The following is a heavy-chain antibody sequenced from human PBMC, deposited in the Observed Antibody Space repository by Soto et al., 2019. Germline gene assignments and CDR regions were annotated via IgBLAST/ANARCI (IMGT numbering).Heavy chain of an antibody. CDR1: GDSIRSGGYY. CDR3: ARDRQQLVPSYYYGMDV. J-gene: IGHJ6*02. CDR2: VYYSGTT. Sequence: PSETLSLTCTVSGDSIRSGGYYWTWIRQHPGKGLEWIGYVYYSGTTYYNPSLESRVTMSVDTSKNEFSLRLSSATAADTAVYYCARDRQQLVPSYYYGMDVWGQGTSVTVSS. V-gene: IGHV4-31*03. D-gene: IGHD6-6*01.